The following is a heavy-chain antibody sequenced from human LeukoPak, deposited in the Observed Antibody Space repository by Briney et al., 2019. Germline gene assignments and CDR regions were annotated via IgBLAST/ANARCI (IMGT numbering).Heavy chain of an antibody. V-gene: IGHV3-23*01. CDR2: ISSNVGST. CDR3: AKKMIVND. CDR1: GFIVSSNY. D-gene: IGHD3-22*01. J-gene: IGHJ4*02. Sequence: GGSLRLSCAVSGFIVSSNYMSWVRQAPGKGLEWVSGISSNVGSTYYADSVKGRFTISRDNSKNTLYLQMNSLRVEDTAVYYCAKKMIVNDWGQGTLVTVSS.